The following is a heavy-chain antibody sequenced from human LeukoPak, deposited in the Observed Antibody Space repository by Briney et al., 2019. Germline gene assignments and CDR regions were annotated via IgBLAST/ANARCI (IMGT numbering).Heavy chain of an antibody. CDR3: AKDRGYSAYDCFDF. Sequence: PGGSLRLSCAASGFTFSCYAMSWVRQAPGKGLEWVSAISGSGGSTFYADSVKGRFTISRDNSKSTLYLQMNSLRAEDTAVYYCAKDRGYSAYDCFDFWGQGTLVTVSS. CDR1: GFTFSCYA. V-gene: IGHV3-23*01. J-gene: IGHJ4*02. D-gene: IGHD5-12*01. CDR2: ISGSGGST.